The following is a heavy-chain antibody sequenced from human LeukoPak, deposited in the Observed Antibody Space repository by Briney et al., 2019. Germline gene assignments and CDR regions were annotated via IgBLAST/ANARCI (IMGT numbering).Heavy chain of an antibody. CDR2: IYNSGST. CDR1: GGSISIYY. V-gene: IGHV4-59*01. D-gene: IGHD3-10*01. Sequence: SETLSLTCIVSGGSISIYYWNWIRQPPGKGLEWIGYIYNSGSTDYNPSLKRRVTISADTSKNQSSLKLTSVTAADTAVYYCARDRELGSWGQGSLVTVSS. CDR3: ARDRELGS. J-gene: IGHJ5*02.